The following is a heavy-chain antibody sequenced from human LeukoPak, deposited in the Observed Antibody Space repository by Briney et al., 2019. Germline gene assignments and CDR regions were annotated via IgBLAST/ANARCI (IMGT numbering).Heavy chain of an antibody. CDR1: GFTFSSYG. CDR2: IWYDGSNK. Sequence: GRSLRLSCAASGFTFSSYGMHWVRQAPGKGLEWVAVIWYDGSNKYYADSVKGRFTISRDNSKNTLYLQMNSLRAEDTAVYYCASFTTTPSYDYYYGMDVWGQGTTVTVSS. J-gene: IGHJ6*02. V-gene: IGHV3-33*01. D-gene: IGHD1-1*01. CDR3: ASFTTTPSYDYYYGMDV.